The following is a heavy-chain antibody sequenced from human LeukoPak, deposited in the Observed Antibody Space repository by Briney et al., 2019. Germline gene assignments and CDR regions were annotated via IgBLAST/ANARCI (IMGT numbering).Heavy chain of an antibody. D-gene: IGHD3-9*01. V-gene: IGHV3-30*04. J-gene: IGHJ4*02. CDR1: GFTFSSYA. Sequence: GGSLRLSCAASGFTFSSYAMHWVRQAPGKGLEWVAVISYDGSNKYYADSVKGRFTISRDNAKNSLYLQMNSLRAEDTAVYYCAREFDWSSFDYWGQGTLVTVSS. CDR2: ISYDGSNK. CDR3: AREFDWSSFDY.